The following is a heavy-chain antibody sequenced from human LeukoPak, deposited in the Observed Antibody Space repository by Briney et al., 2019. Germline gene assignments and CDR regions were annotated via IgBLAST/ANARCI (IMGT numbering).Heavy chain of an antibody. CDR3: ARHPYDMLTGPSIDY. J-gene: IGHJ4*02. V-gene: IGHV3-74*01. Sequence: GGSLRLSCAASGFTFSRDWMHRVRQAPGKGLVWVSRINRDGRSTTYADSVKGRFTTSRDNAKNTLYLQMNSLRAEDTAVYYCARHPYDMLTGPSIDYWGQGTLVTVSS. CDR1: GFTFSRDW. D-gene: IGHD3-9*01. CDR2: INRDGRST.